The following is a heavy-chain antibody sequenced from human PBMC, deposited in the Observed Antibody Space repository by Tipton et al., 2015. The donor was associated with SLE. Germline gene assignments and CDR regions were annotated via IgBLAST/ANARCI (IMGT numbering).Heavy chain of an antibody. Sequence: TLSLTCTVSGGSISSYYWSWIRQPAGGGLEWIGYIYYSGSTNYNPSLKSRVTISVDTSKNQFSLKLSSVTAADTAVYYCAREGRYPYYYYYMDVWGKGTTVTVSS. V-gene: IGHV4-59*01. D-gene: IGHD2-2*01. J-gene: IGHJ6*03. CDR3: AREGRYPYYYYYMDV. CDR1: GGSISSYY. CDR2: IYYSGST.